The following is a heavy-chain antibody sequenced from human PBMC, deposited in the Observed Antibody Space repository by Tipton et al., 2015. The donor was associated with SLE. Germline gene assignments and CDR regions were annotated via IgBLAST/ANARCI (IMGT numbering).Heavy chain of an antibody. J-gene: IGHJ6*03. V-gene: IGHV4-34*01. CDR3: ARGRISGNRGYYYMDV. CDR1: GGSFSGYY. D-gene: IGHD3-10*01. CDR2: INHSGST. Sequence: TLSLTCAVYGGSFSGYYWSWIRQPPGKGLEWIGEINHSGSTNYNPSLKSRVTISVDTSKNQFSLKLSSVTAADTAVYYCARGRISGNRGYYYMDVWGKGTTVTVSS.